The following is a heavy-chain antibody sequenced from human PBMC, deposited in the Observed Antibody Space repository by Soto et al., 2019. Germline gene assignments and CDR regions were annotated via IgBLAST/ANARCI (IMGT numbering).Heavy chain of an antibody. CDR3: AKDEAYYDFWSGYSYYYYGMDV. Sequence: QVQLVESGGGVVQPGRSLRLSCAASGFTFSSYGMHWVRQAPGKGLEWVAVISYDGSNKYYADSVKGRFTISRDNSKNTLYLQMNSLRAEDTAVYYCAKDEAYYDFWSGYSYYYYGMDVWGQGTTVTVSS. CDR1: GFTFSSYG. D-gene: IGHD3-3*01. CDR2: ISYDGSNK. J-gene: IGHJ6*02. V-gene: IGHV3-30*18.